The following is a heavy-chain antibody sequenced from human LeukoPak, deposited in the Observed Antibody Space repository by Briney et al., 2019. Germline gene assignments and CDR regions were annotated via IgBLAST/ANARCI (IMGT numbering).Heavy chain of an antibody. J-gene: IGHJ5*02. Sequence: GGALRLSCVASGVTFSSYSMNWVRQAPGKGLEWVSSISSSSSYIYYADSVKGRCTISRDNAKNSLYLQMNSLRAEDTAVYYCARDRYYYDSSGYYYTWGQGTLVTVPS. CDR2: ISSSSSYI. V-gene: IGHV3-21*01. D-gene: IGHD3-22*01. CDR1: GVTFSSYS. CDR3: ARDRYYYDSSGYYYT.